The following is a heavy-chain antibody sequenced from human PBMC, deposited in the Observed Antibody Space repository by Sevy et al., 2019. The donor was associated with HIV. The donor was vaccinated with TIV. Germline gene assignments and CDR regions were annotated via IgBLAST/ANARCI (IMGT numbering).Heavy chain of an antibody. CDR1: GFTFDDYA. Sequence: GGSLRLSCTASGFTFDDYAMSWFRQAPGKGLDWVAFITRNSYEAYGGTTEYAASVKGRFIISRDDSKSIAYLQMNSLKTGDTAVYYCSRGLATADTPEYYFDYWGQGSLVTVSS. J-gene: IGHJ4*02. V-gene: IGHV3-49*03. CDR2: ITRNSYEAYGGTT. D-gene: IGHD5-12*01. CDR3: SRGLATADTPEYYFDY.